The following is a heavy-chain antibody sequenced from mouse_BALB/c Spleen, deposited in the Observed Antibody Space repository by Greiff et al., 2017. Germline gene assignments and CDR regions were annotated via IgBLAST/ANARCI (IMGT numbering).Heavy chain of an antibody. D-gene: IGHD4-1*01. CDR1: GFTFNTYA. J-gene: IGHJ3*01. Sequence: EVQRVESGGGLVQPKGSLKLSCAASGFTFNTYAMNWVRQAPGKGLEWVARIRSKSNNYATYYADSVKDRFTISRDDSQSMLYLQMNNLKTEDTAMYYCVRELGRGAYWGQGTLVTVSA. V-gene: IGHV10-1*02. CDR3: VRELGRGAY. CDR2: IRSKSNNYAT.